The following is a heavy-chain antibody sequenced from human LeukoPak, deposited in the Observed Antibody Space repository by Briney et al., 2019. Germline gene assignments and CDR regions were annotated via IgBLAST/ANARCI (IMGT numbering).Heavy chain of an antibody. CDR3: ASFGAGYGSGSYYYYGMDV. CDR1: GGTFSSYA. V-gene: IGHV1-69*13. D-gene: IGHD3-10*01. Sequence: GASVKVSCKASGGTFSSYAISWVRQAPGQGLEWMGGIIPIFGTANYAQKFQGRVTITADESTSTAYMELSSLRSDDTAVYYCASFGAGYGSGSYYYYGMDVWGQGTTVTVSS. J-gene: IGHJ6*02. CDR2: IIPIFGTA.